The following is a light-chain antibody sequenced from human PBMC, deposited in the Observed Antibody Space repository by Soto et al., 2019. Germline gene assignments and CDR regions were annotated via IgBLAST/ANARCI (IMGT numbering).Light chain of an antibody. Sequence: QLVLTQPRSVSGSPGQSVTISCTGTSSDVGGYNYVSWYQQHPGKAPKLMIYDVSKRPSGVPDRCSGSKSGNTASLTISGLQAEDEADYYCCSYAGSYTWVFGGGTKLTVL. CDR3: CSYAGSYTWV. CDR1: SSDVGGYNY. J-gene: IGLJ3*02. CDR2: DVS. V-gene: IGLV2-11*01.